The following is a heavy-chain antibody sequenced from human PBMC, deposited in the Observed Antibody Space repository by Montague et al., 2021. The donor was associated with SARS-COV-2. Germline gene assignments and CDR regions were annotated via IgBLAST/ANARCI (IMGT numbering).Heavy chain of an antibody. V-gene: IGHV4-39*01. CDR3: ARAFTDWLRYYGMDV. J-gene: IGHJ6*02. D-gene: IGHD3-9*01. Sequence: SETLSLTCTVSGGSISSSSYYWGWIRQPPGKGLEWIGCIYYSGSTYYNPSLKSRVTISVDTSKNQFSLKLSSVTAADTAVYYCARAFTDWLRYYGMDVWGQGTTVTVSS. CDR1: GGSISSSSYY. CDR2: IYYSGST.